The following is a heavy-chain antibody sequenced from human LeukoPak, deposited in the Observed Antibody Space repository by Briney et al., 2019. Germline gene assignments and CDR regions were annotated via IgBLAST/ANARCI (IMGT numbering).Heavy chain of an antibody. Sequence: SETLSLTCTVSGGSISSYYWSWIRQPPGKGLEWIGYIYYSGSTNYNPSLKSRVTISVDTSKNQFSPKLSSVTAADTAVYYCARGFRAYALDYWGQGTLVTVSS. CDR2: IYYSGST. CDR3: ARGFRAYALDY. CDR1: GGSISSYY. V-gene: IGHV4-59*01. J-gene: IGHJ4*02. D-gene: IGHD2-2*01.